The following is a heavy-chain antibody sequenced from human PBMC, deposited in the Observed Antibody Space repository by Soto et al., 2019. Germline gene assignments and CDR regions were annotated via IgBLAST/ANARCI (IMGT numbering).Heavy chain of an antibody. J-gene: IGHJ4*02. CDR1: GYTFTTFG. CDR2: LTAYGSKR. D-gene: IGHD4-17*01. Sequence: QVQMVQSGVEVRKTGASVRVSCKTSGYTFTTFGIHWVRQAPGQGLEWMGCLTAYGSKRNFAQKFQDRLTMTMDITTSTGYMELSGLRSDDTAVYFCARGLTYGDFDYWGRGTQVAVSS. CDR3: ARGLTYGDFDY. V-gene: IGHV1-18*01.